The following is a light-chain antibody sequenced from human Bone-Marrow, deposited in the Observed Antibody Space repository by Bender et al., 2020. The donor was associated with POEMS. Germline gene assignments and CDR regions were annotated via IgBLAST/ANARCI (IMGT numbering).Light chain of an antibody. J-gene: IGLJ1*01. CDR2: YDS. CDR3: VVRDTRIDQIV. CDR1: NVGSQT. Sequence: SYVLTQPPSLSVAPGQTARITCRGNNVGSQTVHWYQQRPGQAPILVIYYDSDRPSGTPERFSGSNSDNTATLTISSVEAGDEADECGVVRDTRIDQIVFGSGIQVTVL. V-gene: IGLV3-21*04.